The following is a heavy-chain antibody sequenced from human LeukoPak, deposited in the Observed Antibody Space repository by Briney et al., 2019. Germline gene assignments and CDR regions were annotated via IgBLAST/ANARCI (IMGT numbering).Heavy chain of an antibody. CDR1: GFTFSSYA. V-gene: IGHV3-23*01. D-gene: IGHD3-10*01. J-gene: IGHJ4*02. Sequence: GGSLRLSCAASGFTFSSYAMSWVRQAPGKGLEWVSAISGSGGSTYYADSVKGRFTISRDNSKNTLYLQMNSLRAEDTAVYYCAKDRLNYYGSRSYLFDYWGQGTLVTVSS. CDR3: AKDRLNYYGSRSYLFDY. CDR2: ISGSGGST.